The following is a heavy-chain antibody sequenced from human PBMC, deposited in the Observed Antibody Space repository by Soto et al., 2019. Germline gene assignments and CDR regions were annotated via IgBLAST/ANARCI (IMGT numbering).Heavy chain of an antibody. Sequence: SVKVAFKASGGTFSIYSVSLVLQSPLQGLELMGGIIPIFVTANYAQKFQGRVTITADESTSTAYMELSSLRSEDTAVYYCAREGIAVAGHKEGGMEVWGQGTTLNVSS. D-gene: IGHD6-19*01. V-gene: IGHV1-69*13. CDR3: AREGIAVAGHKEGGMEV. J-gene: IGHJ6*01. CDR1: GGTFSIYS. CDR2: IIPIFVTA.